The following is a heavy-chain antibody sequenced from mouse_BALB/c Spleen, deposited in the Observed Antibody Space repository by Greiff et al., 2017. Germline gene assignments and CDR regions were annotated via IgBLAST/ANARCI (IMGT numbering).Heavy chain of an antibody. J-gene: IGHJ4*01. D-gene: IGHD2-1*01. V-gene: IGHV14-1*02. CDR3: ARSYGNYDAMDY. Sequence: VHVKQSGAELVRPGALVKLSCKASGFNLKDYYMHWVKQRPEQGLEWIGWIDPENGNTIYEPKFQGKASITADTSSNTAYLQLSSLTSEDTAVYYCARSYGNYDAMDYWGQGTSVTVSS. CDR2: IDPENGNT. CDR1: GFNLKDYY.